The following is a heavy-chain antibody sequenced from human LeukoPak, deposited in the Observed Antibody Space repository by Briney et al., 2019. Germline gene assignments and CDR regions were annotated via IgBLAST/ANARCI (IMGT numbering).Heavy chain of an antibody. J-gene: IGHJ3*02. CDR1: GGSFSGYY. CDR3: ASAPSTVVPPPAFDI. D-gene: IGHD4-23*01. CDR2: INHSGST. V-gene: IGHV4-34*01. Sequence: SETLSLTCAVYGGSFSGYYWSWIRQPPGKGLEWIGEINHSGSTNYNPSLKSRVTISVDTSKNQLSLKLSSVTAADTAMYYCASAPSTVVPPPAFDIWGQGTMVTVSS.